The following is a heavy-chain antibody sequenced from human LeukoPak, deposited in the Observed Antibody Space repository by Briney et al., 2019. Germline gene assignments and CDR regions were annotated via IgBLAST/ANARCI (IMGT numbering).Heavy chain of an antibody. CDR1: GYTFTSYY. D-gene: IGHD3-22*01. V-gene: IGHV1-46*01. CDR3: ARGGLDHYDSSGYYG. Sequence: ASVKVSCKASGYTFTSYYMHWVRQAPGQGLEWMGIINPSGGSTSYAQKFQGRVTITADKSTSTAYMELSSLRSEDTAVYYCARGGLDHYDSSGYYGWGQGTLVTVSS. CDR2: INPSGGST. J-gene: IGHJ4*02.